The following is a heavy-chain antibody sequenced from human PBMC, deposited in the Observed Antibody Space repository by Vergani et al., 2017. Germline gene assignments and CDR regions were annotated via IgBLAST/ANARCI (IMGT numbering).Heavy chain of an antibody. Sequence: QVQLVQSGAEVKKPGSSVKVSCKASGGTFSSYAISWVRQASGQGLEWMGGIIPIFGTANYAQKFQGRVTITADKSTSTAYMELSSLRSEDTAVYYCATSGYCSSTSCYNYFDYWGQGTLVTVSS. J-gene: IGHJ4*02. CDR2: IIPIFGTA. CDR1: GGTFSSYA. D-gene: IGHD2-2*02. V-gene: IGHV1-69*06. CDR3: ATSGYCSSTSCYNYFDY.